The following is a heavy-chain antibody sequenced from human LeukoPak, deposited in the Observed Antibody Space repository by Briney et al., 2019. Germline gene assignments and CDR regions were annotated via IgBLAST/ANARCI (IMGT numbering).Heavy chain of an antibody. CDR2: IWYDGSNK. D-gene: IGHD4-17*01. CDR3: ARDRGGDYVDYFDY. V-gene: IGHV3-33*01. Sequence: GGSLRLSCAASGFTFSSYGMHWVRQAPGKGLEWVAVIWYDGSNKYYADSVKGRFTISRDNSKNTLYLQMNSLRAEDTAVYYCARDRGGDYVDYFDYWGQGTLVTVSS. CDR1: GFTFSSYG. J-gene: IGHJ4*02.